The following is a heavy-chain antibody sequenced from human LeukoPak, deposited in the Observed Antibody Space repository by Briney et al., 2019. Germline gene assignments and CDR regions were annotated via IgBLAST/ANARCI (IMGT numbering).Heavy chain of an antibody. Sequence: GSLRLSCAASGXXFNIYAMTWVRQATGKGLDXVSAISGNADNTYYADSVKGRFTIPRDNSKNTLYLQMNSLRAEDTAVYYCAQGAYGSGTYHYWGQETLVTVSS. D-gene: IGHD3-10*01. CDR2: ISGNADNT. J-gene: IGHJ4*02. V-gene: IGHV3-23*01. CDR3: AQGAYGSGTYHY. CDR1: GXXFNIYA.